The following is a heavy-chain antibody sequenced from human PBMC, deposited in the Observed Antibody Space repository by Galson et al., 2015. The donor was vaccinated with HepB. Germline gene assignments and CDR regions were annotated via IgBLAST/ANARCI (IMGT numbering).Heavy chain of an antibody. CDR2: ISYDGSGE. D-gene: IGHD3-3*01. Sequence: SLRLSCAASGFTFSNHAMHWVRQAPGKGLEWVAVISYDGSGENYADSVKGRFTVSRDNSKNTFSLQMNALSAEDTALYYCARQVRILEWLFLGYYMDVWSKGTTVIVSS. J-gene: IGHJ6*03. CDR1: GFTFSNHA. V-gene: IGHV3-30*04. CDR3: ARQVRILEWLFLGYYMDV.